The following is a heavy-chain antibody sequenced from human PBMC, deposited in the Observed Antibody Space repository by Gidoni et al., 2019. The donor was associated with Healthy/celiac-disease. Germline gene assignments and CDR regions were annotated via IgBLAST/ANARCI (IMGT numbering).Heavy chain of an antibody. CDR3: ARVPYYDILTGYYNVMELGGGDY. CDR1: GFTFSRES. Sequence: EVQLVESGGGVVQPGGSLRLSCAPSGFTFSRESIDWVRRAPGKGLEWVSYISSSSSTIDYADSVKGRFTISRDNAKNSLYLQMNSLRAEDTAVYYCARVPYYDILTGYYNVMELGGGDYWGQGTLVTVSS. V-gene: IGHV3-48*01. CDR2: ISSSSSTI. D-gene: IGHD3-9*01. J-gene: IGHJ4*02.